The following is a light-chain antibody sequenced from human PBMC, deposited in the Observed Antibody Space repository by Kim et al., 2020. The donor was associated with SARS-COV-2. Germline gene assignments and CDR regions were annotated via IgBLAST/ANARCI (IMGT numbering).Light chain of an antibody. CDR1: QSISSN. V-gene: IGKV3-15*01. Sequence: VSPGERPTLSCRASQSISSNLGWYQQKAGQGPRLLIYGSSTRATGVPARFSGCASGTEFSLTISSLQSEDFAVYYCQQYENWPPTFGGGTKVDIK. CDR3: QQYENWPPT. CDR2: GSS. J-gene: IGKJ4*01.